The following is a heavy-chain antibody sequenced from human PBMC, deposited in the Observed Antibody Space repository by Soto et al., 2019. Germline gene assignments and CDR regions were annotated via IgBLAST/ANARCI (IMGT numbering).Heavy chain of an antibody. J-gene: IGHJ6*02. CDR3: ARHGFGSLHGLVDV. CDR1: GGSITNYY. D-gene: IGHD3-10*01. V-gene: IGHV4-59*08. CDR2: IQYSGYS. Sequence: QVQWQESGPGLVKPSETLSLTCAVSGGSITNYYCSWLRQPPGKGLEWIGYIQYSGYSAYNLSLKRRVTMSMDTSKTQFSLMLESVTATDTAVYYCARHGFGSLHGLVDVWGQGTTVIVSS.